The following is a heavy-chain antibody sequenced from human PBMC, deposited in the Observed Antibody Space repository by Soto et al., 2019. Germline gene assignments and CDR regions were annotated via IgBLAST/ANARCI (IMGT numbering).Heavy chain of an antibody. Sequence: PSQTLSLTCAISWDSVSSNSAAWNWIRQSPSRGLEWLGRTYYRSKWHNDFAVSVKSRITIKPDTSKNQFSLQLNSVTPEDTAIYYCARLPQFLWFGALTSRAYYFNYWGPGTLVTVSS. CDR2: TYYRSKWHN. CDR3: ARLPQFLWFGALTSRAYYFNY. D-gene: IGHD3-10*01. V-gene: IGHV6-1*01. J-gene: IGHJ4*02. CDR1: WDSVSSNSAA.